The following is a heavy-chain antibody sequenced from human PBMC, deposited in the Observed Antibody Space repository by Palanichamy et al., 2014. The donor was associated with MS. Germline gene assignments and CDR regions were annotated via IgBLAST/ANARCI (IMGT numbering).Heavy chain of an antibody. J-gene: IGHJ4*02. D-gene: IGHD5-24*01. V-gene: IGHV4-39*01. CDR3: ARHQDGYNLAAFEF. Sequence: MGRVTISEDTSQNQFSLRLSSVTAADTAVYYCARHQDGYNLAAFEFWGRGTLVTVSS.